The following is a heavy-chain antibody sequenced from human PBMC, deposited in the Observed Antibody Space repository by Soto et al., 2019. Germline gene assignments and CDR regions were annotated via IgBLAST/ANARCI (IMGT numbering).Heavy chain of an antibody. CDR1: GYTFNSYG. J-gene: IGHJ5*02. D-gene: IGHD2-15*01. V-gene: IGHV1-18*01. CDR2: ISAYTGNT. Sequence: GASVKVSCKASGYTFNSYGISWLRPAPGQGLEWMGWISAYTGNTNYAQKLQGRVTMTTDTSTSTAYMELRSLRSDDTAVYFCARGGRGVYGSSLTWFDPWGQGTLVNVSS. CDR3: ARGGRGVYGSSLTWFDP.